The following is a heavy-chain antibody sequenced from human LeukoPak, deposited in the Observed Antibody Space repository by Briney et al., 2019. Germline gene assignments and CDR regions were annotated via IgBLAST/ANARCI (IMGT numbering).Heavy chain of an antibody. J-gene: IGHJ5*02. D-gene: IGHD3-3*01. Sequence: ASVKVSCKASGYTFTSYAMHWVRQAPGQRLEWMGWINAGNGNTKYSQKFQGRVTITRDTSASTAYMELSSLRSEDTAVYYCARENYDFWSGYYTIWFDPWGQGTLVTVSS. CDR2: INAGNGNT. V-gene: IGHV1-3*01. CDR1: GYTFTSYA. CDR3: ARENYDFWSGYYTIWFDP.